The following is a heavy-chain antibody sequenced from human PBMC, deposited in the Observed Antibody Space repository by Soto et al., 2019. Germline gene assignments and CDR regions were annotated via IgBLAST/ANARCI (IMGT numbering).Heavy chain of an antibody. V-gene: IGHV4-4*02. CDR2: VYHSGAT. D-gene: IGHD3-22*01. CDR3: LRNGYYSLDV. J-gene: IGHJ6*02. CDR1: GDSIIGTGW. Sequence: QVQLQESGPGLVRPSGTLSLTCAVSGDSIIGTGWWSWVRQSPGKGLDWIGEVYHSGATNYNPSLKSRVTISVDTSRNQFSLNLGSVTAADTAVYYCLRNGYYSLDVWGQGTTVTVSS.